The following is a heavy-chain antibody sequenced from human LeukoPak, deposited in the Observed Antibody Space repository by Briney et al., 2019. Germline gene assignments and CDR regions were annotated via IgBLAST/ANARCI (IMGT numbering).Heavy chain of an antibody. CDR3: AKNIPLAARPGYYYYYGMDV. J-gene: IGHJ6*02. CDR1: GFTFNSYA. Sequence: PGGSLRLSCAASGFTFNSYAMSWVRQAPGKGLEWVSAISGSGGSTYYADSVKGRFTISRDNSKNTLYLQMNSLRAEDTAVYYCAKNIPLAARPGYYYYYGMDVWGQGTTVTVSS. D-gene: IGHD6-6*01. V-gene: IGHV3-23*01. CDR2: ISGSGGST.